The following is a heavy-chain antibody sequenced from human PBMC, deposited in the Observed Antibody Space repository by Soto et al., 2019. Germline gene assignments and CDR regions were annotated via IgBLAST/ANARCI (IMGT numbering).Heavy chain of an antibody. D-gene: IGHD5-12*01. CDR2: MDPNSGNT. V-gene: IGHV1-8*01. Sequence: QVQLVQSGAEVKKPGASVKVSCKASGYTFTSYDINWVRQATGQGLEWMGWMDPNSGNTGYAQKFQGRVTMTRNTSISTAYMELSSLRSEDTAVYYCARDVATITYYYYGMDVWGQGTTVTASS. CDR3: ARDVATITYYYYGMDV. CDR1: GYTFTSYD. J-gene: IGHJ6*02.